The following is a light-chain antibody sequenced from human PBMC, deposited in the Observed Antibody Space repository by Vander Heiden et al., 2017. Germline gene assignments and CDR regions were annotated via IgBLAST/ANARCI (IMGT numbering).Light chain of an antibody. J-gene: IGKJ5*01. CDR3: QQHSNWPPIT. CDR2: DAS. Sequence: EIVLTQSPATLSLSPGERATLSCRASQSVSSYLAWYQQKPGQAPRLLIYDASNRATGIPARFSGSGYGTDFTLTISSLEPEDFAVYYCQQHSNWPPITFGQGTQLEIK. V-gene: IGKV3-11*01. CDR1: QSVSSY.